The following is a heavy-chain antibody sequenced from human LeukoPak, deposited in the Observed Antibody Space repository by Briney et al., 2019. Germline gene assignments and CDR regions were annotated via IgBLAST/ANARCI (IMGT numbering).Heavy chain of an antibody. D-gene: IGHD3-22*01. Sequence: PGGSLRLSCAASGFTFSSYAMSWVRQAPGKGLEWVSAISGSGGSTYYADSVKGRFTISRDSSKNTLYLQMNSLRAEDTAVYYCAKDDHHYDSSGYYRRFDYWGQGTLVTVSS. V-gene: IGHV3-23*01. CDR3: AKDDHHYDSSGYYRRFDY. CDR2: ISGSGGST. CDR1: GFTFSSYA. J-gene: IGHJ4*02.